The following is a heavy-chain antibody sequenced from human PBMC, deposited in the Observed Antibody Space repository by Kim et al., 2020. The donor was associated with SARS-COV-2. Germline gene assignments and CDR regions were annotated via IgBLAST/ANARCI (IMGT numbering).Heavy chain of an antibody. V-gene: IGHV3-74*01. Sequence: GGSLRLSCAASGFTFNSYWMHWVRQAPGKGLVWVSRINSDGGTTSCADSVKGRFTISRDNAKSTLYLQMNSLRAEDTAVYYCASRRYTGTYYYFDYWGQGTLVTVSS. CDR3: ASRRYTGTYYYFDY. J-gene: IGHJ4*02. CDR2: INSDGGTT. D-gene: IGHD1-26*01. CDR1: GFTFNSYW.